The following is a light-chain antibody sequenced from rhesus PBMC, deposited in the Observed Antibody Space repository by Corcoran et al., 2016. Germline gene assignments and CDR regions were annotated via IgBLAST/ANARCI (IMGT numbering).Light chain of an antibody. CDR1: QDISSY. V-gene: IGKV1-38*01. CDR3: QQRNGYPYS. Sequence: DIQLTQSPSSLSASVGDRVTITCRASQDISSYLAWYQQKPGKAPNLLIYDASNLQSGVPSRFSGNGSGTHFTPPISSLRPEDFAVYYCQQRNGYPYSFGRGTKVEIE. CDR2: DAS. J-gene: IGKJ2*01.